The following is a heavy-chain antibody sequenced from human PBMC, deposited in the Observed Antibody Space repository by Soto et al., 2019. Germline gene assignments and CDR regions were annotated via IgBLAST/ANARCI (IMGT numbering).Heavy chain of an antibody. J-gene: IGHJ4*02. CDR1: GFTFSNYW. D-gene: IGHD1-7*01. V-gene: IGHV3-7*01. Sequence: GGSLRLSCAASGFTFSNYWMNWVRQAPGKGLEWVASIKPDGSEKYFVDSVRGRFTISRDNAKNSLYLQLNSLRAEDTALYYCVRDPNWNYNYWGQGTLVTVSS. CDR3: VRDPNWNYNY. CDR2: IKPDGSEK.